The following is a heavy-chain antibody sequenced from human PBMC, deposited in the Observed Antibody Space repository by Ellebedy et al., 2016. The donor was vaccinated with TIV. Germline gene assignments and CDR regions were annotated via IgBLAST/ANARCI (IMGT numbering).Heavy chain of an antibody. CDR3: ARRGSYGDYAVQVNNWFAS. D-gene: IGHD4-17*01. V-gene: IGHV3-7*01. CDR2: IYQDGSET. Sequence: PGGSLRLSCAASGFSFRNYWMGWLRQAPGKGLEWVANIYQDGSETYSVDSVKGRLTISRDNAKNSLYLQMNSLRVDETAVYFCARRGSYGDYAVQVNNWFASWGQGTLVTVSS. J-gene: IGHJ5*01. CDR1: GFSFRNYW.